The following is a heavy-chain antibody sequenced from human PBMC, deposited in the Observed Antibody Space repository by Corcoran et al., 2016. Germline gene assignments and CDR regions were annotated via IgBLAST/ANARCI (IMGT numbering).Heavy chain of an antibody. Sequence: QVQLQESGPGLVKPSETLSLTCTVSGGSVSSSDSYWIWIRQPPGKGLEWIGNIYYNGNTNYNPSLKSLVTITIDTSKNQFSLNLTSVTAADTAVYFCARRGGSGRSFDYWGQGTLVTVSS. J-gene: IGHJ4*02. CDR3: ARRGGSGRSFDY. CDR1: GGSVSSSDSY. V-gene: IGHV4-61*08. D-gene: IGHD3-10*01. CDR2: IYYNGNT.